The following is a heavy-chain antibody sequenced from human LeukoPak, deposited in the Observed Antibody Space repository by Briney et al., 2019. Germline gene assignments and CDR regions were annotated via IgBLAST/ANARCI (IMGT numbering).Heavy chain of an antibody. Sequence: ASVTVSCKASGYTFTSYGISWVRQAPGQGLEWMGWISAYNGNTNYAQKLQGRVTMTTDTSTSTAYMELRSLRSDDMAVYYCVIQIRGVVYWGLGTLVTVSS. CDR3: VIQIRGVVY. CDR2: ISAYNGNT. CDR1: GYTFTSYG. J-gene: IGHJ4*02. D-gene: IGHD3-10*01. V-gene: IGHV1-18*03.